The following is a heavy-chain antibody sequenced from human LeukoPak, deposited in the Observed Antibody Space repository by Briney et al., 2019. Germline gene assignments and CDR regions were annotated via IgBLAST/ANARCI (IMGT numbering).Heavy chain of an antibody. CDR1: GGSFSGYS. J-gene: IGHJ4*02. CDR2: IYHSGST. CDR3: ARGIYSSGWYEYYFDY. Sequence: PSETLSLTCAVYGGSFSGYSWSWIRQPPGKGLEWIGYIYHSGSTYYNPSLKSRVTISVDRSKNQFSLKLSSVTAADTAVYYCARGIYSSGWYEYYFDYWGQGTLVTVSS. D-gene: IGHD6-19*01. V-gene: IGHV4-30-2*01.